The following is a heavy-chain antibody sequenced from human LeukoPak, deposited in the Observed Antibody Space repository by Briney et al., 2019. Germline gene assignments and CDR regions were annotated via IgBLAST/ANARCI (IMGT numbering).Heavy chain of an antibody. D-gene: IGHD5-24*01. Sequence: GGSLRLSCVASGFTFSSYAMGWVRQAPGKRPEWVSSLSDSGGTTYYVDSVKGRFTISRDNSKNTLYLHMNSLRAEDTAMYYCAKKRDAFDIWGQGTVVAVSS. CDR3: AKKRDAFDI. CDR2: LSDSGGTT. J-gene: IGHJ3*02. CDR1: GFTFSSYA. V-gene: IGHV3-23*01.